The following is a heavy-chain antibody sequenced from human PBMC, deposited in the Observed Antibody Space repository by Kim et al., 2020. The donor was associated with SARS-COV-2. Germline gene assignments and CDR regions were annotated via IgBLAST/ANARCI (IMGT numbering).Heavy chain of an antibody. J-gene: IGHJ4*02. V-gene: IGHV3-11*01. CDR2: ISSNGSTI. D-gene: IGHD6-13*01. Sequence: GGSLRLSCAASGFSFSDYDMHWIRQAPGKGLEWVSDISSNGSTIYYADSVKGRFTISRDNAKNSLYLQMNSLRAEDTAVYYCARVNIAAAVIDYWGQGSPVTVSS. CDR1: GFSFSDYD. CDR3: ARVNIAAAVIDY.